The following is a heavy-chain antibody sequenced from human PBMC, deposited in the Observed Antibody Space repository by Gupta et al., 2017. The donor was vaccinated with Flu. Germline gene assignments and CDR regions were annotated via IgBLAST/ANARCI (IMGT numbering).Heavy chain of an antibody. CDR2: IYYSGST. V-gene: IGHV4-59*01. D-gene: IGHD6-6*01. J-gene: IGHJ3*02. CDR3: ARILSIAAPI. Sequence: WSWIRQPPGKGLEWIGYIYYSGSTNYNPSLKSRVTISVDTSKNQFSLKLSSVTAADTAVYYCARILSIAAPIWGQGTMVTVSS.